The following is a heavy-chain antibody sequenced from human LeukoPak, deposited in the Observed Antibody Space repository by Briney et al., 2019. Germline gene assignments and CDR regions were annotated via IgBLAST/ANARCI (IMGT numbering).Heavy chain of an antibody. CDR2: IYYSGST. J-gene: IGHJ4*02. Sequence: KSSETLSLTCTVSGGSISSYYWSWIRQPPGKGLEWIGYIYYSGSTNYNPSLKSRVTISVDTSKNQFSLKLSSVTAADTAVYYCARSVLVGAAMREFDYWGQGTLVTVSS. CDR3: ARSVLVGAAMREFDY. V-gene: IGHV4-59*01. CDR1: GGSISSYY. D-gene: IGHD1-26*01.